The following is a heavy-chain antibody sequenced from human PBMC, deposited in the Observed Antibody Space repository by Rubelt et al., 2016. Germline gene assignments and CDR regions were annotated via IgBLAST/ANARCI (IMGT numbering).Heavy chain of an antibody. J-gene: IGHJ3*02. Sequence: QVLLQESGPGLVKPSETLSLTCSISDSSMNIHSWSWFRRPPGKGLEWIGFVSDSGNTNYNPSLKSRVTISVDTSKNQFSLKLNSVTAADTAVYYCARSAITGRTSNTCDIWRKGTMVTVSS. V-gene: IGHV4-59*08. D-gene: IGHD1-20*01. CDR2: VSDSGNT. CDR3: ARSAITGRTSNTCDI. CDR1: DSSMNIHS.